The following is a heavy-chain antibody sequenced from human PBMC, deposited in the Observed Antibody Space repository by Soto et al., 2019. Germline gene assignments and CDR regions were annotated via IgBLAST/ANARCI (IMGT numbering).Heavy chain of an antibody. J-gene: IGHJ6*02. CDR3: AKDLYGSETYTYYCGMDV. D-gene: IGHD3-10*01. CDR2: ISYDGSNR. Sequence: GWSLRLSCAASGFTFSRFGMHWVRQAPGKGLEWVAVISYDGSNRFYADSVKGRFTISRDNSKNTLYLQMNSLRPEDTAVYYCAKDLYGSETYTYYCGMDVWGQGTTGTVS. V-gene: IGHV3-30*18. CDR1: GFTFSRFG.